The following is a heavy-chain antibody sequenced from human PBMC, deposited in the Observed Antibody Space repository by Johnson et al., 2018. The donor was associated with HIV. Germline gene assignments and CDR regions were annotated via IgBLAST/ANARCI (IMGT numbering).Heavy chain of an antibody. D-gene: IGHD6-13*01. CDR1: GFTFSSSG. J-gene: IGHJ3*02. CDR3: ARDHDGQQLGFAFDI. V-gene: IGHV3-15*01. Sequence: VQLVESGGGVVQPERSLRLSCAASGFTFSSSGMLWVRQAPGKGLEWVGRIKSKTDGGTTDYAAPVKGRFTISRDDSKNTLYLQMNSLRAEDTAVYYCARDHDGQQLGFAFDIWGQGTMVTVSS. CDR2: IKSKTDGGTT.